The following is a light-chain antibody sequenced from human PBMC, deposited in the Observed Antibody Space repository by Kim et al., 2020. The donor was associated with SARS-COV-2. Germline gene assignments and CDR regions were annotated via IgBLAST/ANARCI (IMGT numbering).Light chain of an antibody. CDR2: GAS. CDR3: QQYSNGPSYT. CDR1: QSVSSN. J-gene: IGKJ2*01. V-gene: IGKV3-15*01. Sequence: EIVMTQSPATLSVSPGERATLSCRASQSVSSNLAWYQQKPGQAPRLLIYGASTRATDIPARFSGSGSGTEFTLTISSLQSEDFAVYYCQQYSNGPSYTFGQGTKLEI.